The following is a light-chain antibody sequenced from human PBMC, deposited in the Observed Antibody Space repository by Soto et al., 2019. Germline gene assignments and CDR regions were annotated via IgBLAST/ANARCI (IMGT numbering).Light chain of an antibody. V-gene: IGLV2-23*01. Sequence: QSALTQPASVSGSPVQSSTISCTGTSSDVGSYNLVSWSQQRPGKAPKLMIYEGSKRPSGVSNRFSGSKSGNTASLTSSGLQAEEEADYYCCSYAGSSTLVVGGGTELTV. CDR2: EGS. J-gene: IGLJ2*01. CDR3: CSYAGSSTLV. CDR1: SSDVGSYNL.